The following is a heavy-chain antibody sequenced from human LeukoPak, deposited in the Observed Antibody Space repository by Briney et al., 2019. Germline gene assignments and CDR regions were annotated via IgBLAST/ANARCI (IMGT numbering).Heavy chain of an antibody. CDR2: IYHSGNT. J-gene: IGHJ5*02. Sequence: PSETLSLTCTVSGGSISSGGYYWSWIRQHPGKGLEWIGYIYHSGNTYYNPSLKSRVIISVDTSKNQFSLKLSSVTAADTAIYYCAPYYDSSGGPSWFDPWGQGTLDTVSS. CDR3: APYYDSSGGPSWFDP. D-gene: IGHD3-22*01. CDR1: GGSISSGGYY. V-gene: IGHV4-31*03.